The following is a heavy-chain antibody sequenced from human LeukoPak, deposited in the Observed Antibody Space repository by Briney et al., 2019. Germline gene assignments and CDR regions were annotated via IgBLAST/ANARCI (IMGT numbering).Heavy chain of an antibody. J-gene: IGHJ4*02. CDR1: GFTFSSYG. V-gene: IGHV3-33*08. CDR2: IWYDGSNK. Sequence: GGSLRLSCAASGFTFSSYGMHWVRQAPGKGLEWVAVIWYDGSNKYYVDSAKGRFTISRDISKNTLYLQMNSLSAEDTAVYYCARHGYNYGFDYWGQGTLVTVSS. D-gene: IGHD5-24*01. CDR3: ARHGYNYGFDY.